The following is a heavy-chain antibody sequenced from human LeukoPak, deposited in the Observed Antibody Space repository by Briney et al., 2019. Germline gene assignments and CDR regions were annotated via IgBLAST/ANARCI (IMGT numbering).Heavy chain of an antibody. CDR3: ARGDKQLVFERRKGGFDP. J-gene: IGHJ5*02. Sequence: GGSLRLSCAASGFTFSSYAMHWVRQAPGKGLEWVTIISFDGSNKYYADSVKGRFTISRDNSKNMLYLQMKSLRAEDTALYYCARGDKQLVFERRKGGFDPWGQGTLVTVSS. V-gene: IGHV3-30*04. CDR1: GFTFSSYA. CDR2: ISFDGSNK. D-gene: IGHD6-13*01.